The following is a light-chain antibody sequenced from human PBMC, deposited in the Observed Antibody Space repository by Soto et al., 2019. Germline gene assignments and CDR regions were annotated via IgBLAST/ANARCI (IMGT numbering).Light chain of an antibody. Sequence: DIPMTQSPSSVSASVGDRVIITCRASQPISSWLAWYQQTPGKAPKLLIFSASTLETGVPLRFSGSGSGTDFTLTISNLQPEDFATYYCQQASGFPLAFGGGTRVEI. CDR2: SAS. V-gene: IGKV1-12*01. CDR1: QPISSW. J-gene: IGKJ4*01. CDR3: QQASGFPLA.